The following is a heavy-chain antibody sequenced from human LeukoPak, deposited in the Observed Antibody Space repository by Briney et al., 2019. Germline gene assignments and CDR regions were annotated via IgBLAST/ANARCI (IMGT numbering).Heavy chain of an antibody. Sequence: SETLSLTCTVSGGSISSYYWSWVRQPPGKGLEWIGYIYYSGSTNYNPSLKSRVTISVDTSKNQFSLKLSSVTAADTAVYYCARHLIAVAAVDYWGQGTLVTVSS. V-gene: IGHV4-59*08. D-gene: IGHD6-19*01. J-gene: IGHJ4*02. CDR1: GGSISSYY. CDR3: ARHLIAVAAVDY. CDR2: IYYSGST.